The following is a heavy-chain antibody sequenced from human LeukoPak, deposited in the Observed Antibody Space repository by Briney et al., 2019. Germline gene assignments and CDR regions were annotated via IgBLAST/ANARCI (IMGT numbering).Heavy chain of an antibody. CDR2: SRDKGNSYTT. CDR3: AKDPTDFDSSGQTYFDY. J-gene: IGHJ4*02. V-gene: IGHV3-72*01. Sequence: GGSLRLSCAASGFTFSDHYIDWVRQAPGKGLEWVGRSRDKGNSYTTAYAASVRGRFTISRDDSKNSLYLQMNSLRAEDTAIYYCAKDPTDFDSSGQTYFDYWGQGTLVTVSS. D-gene: IGHD3-22*01. CDR1: GFTFSDHY.